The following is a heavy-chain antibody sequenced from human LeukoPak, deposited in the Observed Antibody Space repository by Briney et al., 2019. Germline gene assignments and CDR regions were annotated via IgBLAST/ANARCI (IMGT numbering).Heavy chain of an antibody. D-gene: IGHD3-22*01. CDR1: GYTFTSYG. J-gene: IGHJ4*02. CDR2: ISAYNDNT. CDR3: ARDGNYDSNYFDY. Sequence: ASVKVSCKASGYTFTSYGISWVRQAPGQGLEWMGWISAYNDNTNYAQKLQARVNMTTHTSTSTAYMELRSLRSDDTAVYYCARDGNYDSNYFDYWGQGTLVTVSS. V-gene: IGHV1-18*01.